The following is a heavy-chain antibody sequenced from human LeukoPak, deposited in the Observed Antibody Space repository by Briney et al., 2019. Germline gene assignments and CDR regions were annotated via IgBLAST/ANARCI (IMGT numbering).Heavy chain of an antibody. Sequence: PGGSLRLSCAPSGFTFSSYAMSWVRHAPGKGLEWVSAISGSGGSTYYADSVKGRFTISRDNSKNTLYLQMNSLRAEDTAVYYCAKEGSGSVWVYWYFDLWGGGTLVTVSS. CDR1: GFTFSSYA. CDR3: AKEGSGSVWVYWYFDL. D-gene: IGHD6-13*01. CDR2: ISGSGGST. J-gene: IGHJ2*01. V-gene: IGHV3-23*01.